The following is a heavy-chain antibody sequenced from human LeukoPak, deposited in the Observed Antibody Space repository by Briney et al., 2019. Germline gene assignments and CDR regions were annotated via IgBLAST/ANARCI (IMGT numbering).Heavy chain of an antibody. CDR3: ASDAAAGTGGWFGP. D-gene: IGHD6-13*01. Sequence: PGGSLRLSCAASGFTFSTYWMNWVRQAPGKGLEWVANIKQDGSEKYYVDSVKGRFTISRDNAKNSLYLQMNSLRAEDTAVYYCASDAAAGTGGWFGPWGQGTLVTVSS. V-gene: IGHV3-7*01. CDR1: GFTFSTYW. J-gene: IGHJ5*02. CDR2: IKQDGSEK.